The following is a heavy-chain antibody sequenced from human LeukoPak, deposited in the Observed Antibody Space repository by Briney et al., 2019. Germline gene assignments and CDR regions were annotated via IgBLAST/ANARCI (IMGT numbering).Heavy chain of an antibody. J-gene: IGHJ6*03. CDR2: IRSSVSTI. CDR3: ARGGSYRHYYYYYMDV. V-gene: IGHV3-11*04. D-gene: IGHD1-26*01. CDR1: GVTFSDYY. Sequence: GGSLRLSCAASGVTFSDYYMSWIRQAPGKGLEWGSYIRSSVSTINYTGSVKGRFTSSRDNAKNSLYLQMNSLRAEDTAVYYCARGGSYRHYYYYYMDVWGKGTTVTVSS.